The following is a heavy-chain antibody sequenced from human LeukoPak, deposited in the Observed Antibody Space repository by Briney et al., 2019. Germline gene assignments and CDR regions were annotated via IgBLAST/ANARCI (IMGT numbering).Heavy chain of an antibody. J-gene: IGHJ6*03. Sequence: GGSLRLSCAASGFTFSSYSMNWVRQAPGKGLEWVSSISSSSSYIYYADSVKGRFTISRDNAKNSLYLQMNSLRAEDTAVYFCARDLLGYNYHYMDVWGKGTTVTVSS. CDR2: ISSSSSYI. V-gene: IGHV3-21*01. D-gene: IGHD3-10*01. CDR3: ARDLLGYNYHYMDV. CDR1: GFTFSSYS.